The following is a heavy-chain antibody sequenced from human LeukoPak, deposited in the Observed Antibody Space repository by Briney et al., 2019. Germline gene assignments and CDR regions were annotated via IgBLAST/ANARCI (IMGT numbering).Heavy chain of an antibody. D-gene: IGHD1-26*01. V-gene: IGHV4-59*01. CDR3: ARAPYSGSYGWFDP. Sequence: SETLSLTCTVSGGSISSYYWSWIRQPPGKGLEWIGYIYYSGSTNYNPSLKSRVTISADTSKNQFSLKLSSVTAADTAVYYCARAPYSGSYGWFDPWGQGTLVTVSS. CDR1: GGSISSYY. J-gene: IGHJ5*02. CDR2: IYYSGST.